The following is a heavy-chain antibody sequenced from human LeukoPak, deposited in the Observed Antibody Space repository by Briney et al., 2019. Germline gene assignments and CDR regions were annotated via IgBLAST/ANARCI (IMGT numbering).Heavy chain of an antibody. V-gene: IGHV3-21*01. Sequence: GGSLRLSCAASGFTFSNYTMNWVRQAPGKGLEWVSSISSSSSYKFYADSVKGRFTISRDNAKNSLYLQMNSLRAEDTAVYYCASYSYDYAMDVWGQGTTVTVSS. CDR1: GFTFSNYT. J-gene: IGHJ6*02. CDR2: ISSSSSYK. D-gene: IGHD5-18*01. CDR3: ASYSYDYAMDV.